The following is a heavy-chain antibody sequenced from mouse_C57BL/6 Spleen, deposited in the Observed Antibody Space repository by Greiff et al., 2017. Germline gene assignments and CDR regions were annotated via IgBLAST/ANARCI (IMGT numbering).Heavy chain of an antibody. J-gene: IGHJ4*01. CDR3: ARGGLLRSRGYAMDY. CDR2: IYPGSGST. CDR1: GYTFTSYW. Sequence: QVQLQQPGAELVKPGASVKMSCKASGYTFTSYWITWVKQRPGPGLEWIGDIYPGSGSTNYNEKFKSKATLTVDTSSSTAYMQLSSLTSEDSAVYYWARGGLLRSRGYAMDYWGQGTSVTVSS. D-gene: IGHD1-1*01. V-gene: IGHV1-55*01.